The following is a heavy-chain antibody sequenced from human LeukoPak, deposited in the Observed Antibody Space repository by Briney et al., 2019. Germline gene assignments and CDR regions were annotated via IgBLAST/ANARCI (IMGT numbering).Heavy chain of an antibody. Sequence: GGSLRLSCAASGFTFSSYGMHWVRQAPGKGLEWVAVIWYDGSNKYYADSVQGRFTISRDNSKSTLCLQMNSLRAEDTAVYYCAKQLGYCSDGSCYFPYWGQRTLVTVSS. CDR3: AKQLGYCSDGSCYFPY. V-gene: IGHV3-33*06. CDR2: IWYDGSNK. J-gene: IGHJ4*02. CDR1: GFTFSSYG. D-gene: IGHD2-15*01.